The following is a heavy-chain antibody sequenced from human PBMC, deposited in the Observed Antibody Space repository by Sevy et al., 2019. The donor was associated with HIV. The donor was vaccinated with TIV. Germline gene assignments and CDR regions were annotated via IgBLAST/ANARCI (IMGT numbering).Heavy chain of an antibody. CDR1: GFTFSNYN. CDR3: ARVVAYCSGGSCLPGYYYGMDV. D-gene: IGHD2-15*01. J-gene: IGHJ6*02. Sequence: GQSLKISCAASGFTFSNYNMNWLRQAPGKGLEWVSSISSSSNYISYADSMKGRFTISRDNAKNSLYLQMNSLRAEDTAVYYCARVVAYCSGGSCLPGYYYGMDVWGQGTTVTVSS. V-gene: IGHV3-21*01. CDR2: ISSSSNYI.